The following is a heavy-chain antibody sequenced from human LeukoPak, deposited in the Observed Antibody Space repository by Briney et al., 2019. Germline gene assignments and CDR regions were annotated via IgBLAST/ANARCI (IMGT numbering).Heavy chain of an antibody. V-gene: IGHV3-53*01. CDR2: LYSGADT. CDR3: ARVGDHYHWYFDL. J-gene: IGHJ2*01. Sequence: GGSLTLSCEASGFSVGTKYMNWVRQAPGKGLEWLSILYSGADTYYADSVKGRFTISRDSSKNTLFLHMNGLRTDDTAIYYCARVGDHYHWYFDLWGRGTRVSVSS. D-gene: IGHD3-10*01. CDR1: GFSVGTKY.